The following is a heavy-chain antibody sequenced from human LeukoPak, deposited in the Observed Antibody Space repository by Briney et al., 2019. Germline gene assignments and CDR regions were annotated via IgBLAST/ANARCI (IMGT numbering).Heavy chain of an antibody. D-gene: IGHD2-15*01. V-gene: IGHV3-48*02. J-gene: IGHJ4*02. CDR3: ARGYSRGLDY. CDR2: ISSSSSII. CDR1: GFTFSSYN. Sequence: GGSLRLSCAASGFTFSSYNMNWVRQAPGKGPEWVSYISSSSSIIYYADSVKGRFTISRDNAKNSLYLQMNNLRDEDTAVYFCARGYSRGLDYWGQGALVTVSS.